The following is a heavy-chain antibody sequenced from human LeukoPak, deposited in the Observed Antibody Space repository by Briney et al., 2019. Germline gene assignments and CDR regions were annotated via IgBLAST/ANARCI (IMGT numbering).Heavy chain of an antibody. D-gene: IGHD5-18*01. CDR3: ARTTEGGYSYGYFYYYYMDV. Sequence: SETLSLTWTVSGGSISSYYWSWIRQPPGKGLEWIGYIYYSGSTNYKSSLKSRVTISVDTSKNQFSLKLSSVTAADTAVYYCARTTEGGYSYGYFYYYYMDVWGKGTTVTISS. CDR1: GGSISSYY. J-gene: IGHJ6*03. V-gene: IGHV4-59*01. CDR2: IYYSGST.